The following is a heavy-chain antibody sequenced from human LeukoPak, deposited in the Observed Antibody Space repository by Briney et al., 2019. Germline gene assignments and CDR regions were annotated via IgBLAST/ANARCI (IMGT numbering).Heavy chain of an antibody. Sequence: GGSLRLSCAASGFTFTNYAMTWVRQAPGKGLECVSVISGSGSSTNYADSVKGRFTVSRDNSRNTLFLQMNSLRAEDTAVYYCAKGSSGYYYDNWFDPWGQGTLVTVSS. J-gene: IGHJ5*02. CDR1: GFTFTNYA. D-gene: IGHD3-22*01. CDR2: ISGSGSST. V-gene: IGHV3-23*01. CDR3: AKGSSGYYYDNWFDP.